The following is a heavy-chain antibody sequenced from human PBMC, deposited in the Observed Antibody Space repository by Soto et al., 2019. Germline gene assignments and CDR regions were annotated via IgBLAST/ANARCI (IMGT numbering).Heavy chain of an antibody. CDR1: GFTVSSSY. V-gene: IGHV3-66*01. J-gene: IGHJ4*01. D-gene: IGHD3-16*02. CDR2: IYSGGST. Sequence: GGSLRLSCAASGFTVSSSYMTWVRQAPGKGLEWVSVIYSGGSTYYADSVKGRFRISRDNSNNSLFLQMDELRAEDTAVYYCARGLHLSESFYLSLAACWGHGTLVTVSS. CDR3: ARGLHLSESFYLSLAAC.